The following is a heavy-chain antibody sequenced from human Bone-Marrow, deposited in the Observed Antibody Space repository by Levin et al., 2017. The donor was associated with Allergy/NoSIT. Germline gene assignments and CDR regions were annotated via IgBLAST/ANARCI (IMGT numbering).Heavy chain of an antibody. D-gene: IGHD6-13*01. CDR3: ASGEHSPATYSIDRY. Sequence: GESLKISCAASGFTFSDYYMNWIRQAPGKGLEWISYISGSGSTIKYADSVKGRFTISRDNAKNSVYLQMNSLRAEDTAMYYCASGEHSPATYSIDRYWGQGTLVTFSS. V-gene: IGHV3-11*01. CDR1: GFTFSDYY. CDR2: ISGSGSTI. J-gene: IGHJ4*02.